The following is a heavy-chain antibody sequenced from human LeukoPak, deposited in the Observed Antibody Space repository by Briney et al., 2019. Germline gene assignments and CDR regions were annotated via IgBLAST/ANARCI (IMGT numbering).Heavy chain of an antibody. V-gene: IGHV4-4*07. Sequence: SETLSLTCSVSGGSISGYFWNWIRQPAGKGLEWIGRIYSSGSTNYNPSLKSRVTMSVDTSKSHFSLKLTSVTAADTAVYYCARGSGTFDSWGQGTLVTVSS. CDR1: GGSISGYF. D-gene: IGHD3-3*01. CDR2: IYSSGST. CDR3: ARGSGTFDS. J-gene: IGHJ4*02.